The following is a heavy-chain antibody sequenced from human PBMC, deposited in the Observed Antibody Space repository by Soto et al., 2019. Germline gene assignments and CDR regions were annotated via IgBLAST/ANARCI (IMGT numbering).Heavy chain of an antibody. V-gene: IGHV3-33*01. CDR3: ARETNSRVGDWIQLWSFFDY. J-gene: IGHJ4*02. CDR1: GFTFSSYG. Sequence: QVQLVESGGGVVQPGRSLRLSCAASGFTFSSYGMHWVRQAPGKGLEWVAVIWYDGSNKYYADSVKGRFTISRDNSKNTLYLQMNSLRAEDTALYYCARETNSRVGDWIQLWSFFDYWGQGTLVTVSS. D-gene: IGHD5-18*01. CDR2: IWYDGSNK.